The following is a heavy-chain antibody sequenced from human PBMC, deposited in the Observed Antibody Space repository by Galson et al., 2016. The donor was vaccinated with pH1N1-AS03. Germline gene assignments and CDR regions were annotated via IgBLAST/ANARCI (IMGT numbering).Heavy chain of an antibody. CDR3: ARHQGVAIAARLSGGLDY. CDR2: IRDDGSDR. Sequence: SLRLSCAASGFTFSNYGINWVRQAPGKGLEWVAFIRDDGSDRHYAKSVKGRFTISRDNSKGTVYLQMNSLRSEDTATYYCARHQGVAIAARLSGGLDYWGQGTLVTVSS. J-gene: IGHJ4*02. V-gene: IGHV3-30*02. CDR1: GFTFSNYG. D-gene: IGHD6-6*01.